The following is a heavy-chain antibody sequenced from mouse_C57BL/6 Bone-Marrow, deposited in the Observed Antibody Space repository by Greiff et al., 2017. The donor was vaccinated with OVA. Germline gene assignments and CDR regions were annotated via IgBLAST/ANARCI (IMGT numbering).Heavy chain of an antibody. CDR2: ISGGGGNT. CDR1: GFTFSSYT. J-gene: IGHJ2*01. D-gene: IGHD1-1*01. Sequence: EVKLMESGGGLVKPGGSLKLSCAASGFTFSSYTMSWVRQTPEKRLEWVATISGGGGNTYYPDSVKGRFTISRDNAKNTLYLQMSSLRSEDTALDYCARKDYYGSSYYFDYWGQGTTLTVSS. V-gene: IGHV5-9*01. CDR3: ARKDYYGSSYYFDY.